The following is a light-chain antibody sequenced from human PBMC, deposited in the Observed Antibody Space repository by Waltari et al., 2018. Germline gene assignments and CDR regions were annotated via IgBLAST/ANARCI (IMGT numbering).Light chain of an antibody. V-gene: IGKV4-1*01. CDR1: QSVLYTSNNKNY. Sequence: DIVMTQSPDSLAVSLGERAPINCKSSQSVLYTSNNKNYLAWYQQKPGQTPKLLIYWASTRDSGVPDRFSGSGSGTDFTLTISSLQADDVAVYYCQQYSSAPWTFGQGTKVEIK. J-gene: IGKJ1*01. CDR2: WAS. CDR3: QQYSSAPWT.